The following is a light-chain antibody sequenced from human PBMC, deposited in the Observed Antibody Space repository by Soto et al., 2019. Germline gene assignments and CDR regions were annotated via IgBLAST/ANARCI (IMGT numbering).Light chain of an antibody. V-gene: IGLV2-14*01. CDR3: SSYTSSSPDV. Sequence: QSVLTQPASVSGSPGQSITISCTGTSSDVGGYNYVSWYQQHPGKAPKLMIYDASNRPSGVSNRFSGSKSGNTASLTISGLQAEDEADYYCSSYTSSSPDVFGTGTKVTVL. CDR2: DAS. J-gene: IGLJ1*01. CDR1: SSDVGGYNY.